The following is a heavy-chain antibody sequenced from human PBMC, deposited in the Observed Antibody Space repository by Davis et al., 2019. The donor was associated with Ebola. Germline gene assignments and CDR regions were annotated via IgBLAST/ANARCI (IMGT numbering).Heavy chain of an antibody. CDR2: IWYDGSNK. CDR3: ARDPAVAGSLDWYFDL. D-gene: IGHD6-19*01. V-gene: IGHV3-33*01. CDR1: GFTFSSYG. J-gene: IGHJ2*01. Sequence: GESLKISCAAFGFTFSSYGMHWVRQAPGKGLEWVAVIWYDGSNKYYADSVKGRFTISRDNSKNTLYLQMNSLRAEDTAVYYCARDPAVAGSLDWYFDLWGRGTLVTVSS.